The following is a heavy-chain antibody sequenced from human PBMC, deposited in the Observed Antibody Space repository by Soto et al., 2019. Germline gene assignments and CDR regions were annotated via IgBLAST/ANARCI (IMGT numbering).Heavy chain of an antibody. Sequence: PGGSLRLSCAACGFTFSSSEMKWVRHAPGKGLEWVSYISSSXSTIYYSHYVNGRFTISRDKXKNSLYLQMNSLRAEDTAVYYCARGASYYYGSSGYYPTGYFQHWGQGSLVTVSS. V-gene: IGHV3-48*03. CDR2: ISSSXSTI. J-gene: IGHJ1*01. CDR1: GFTFSSSE. D-gene: IGHD3-22*01. CDR3: ARGASYYYGSSGYYPTGYFQH.